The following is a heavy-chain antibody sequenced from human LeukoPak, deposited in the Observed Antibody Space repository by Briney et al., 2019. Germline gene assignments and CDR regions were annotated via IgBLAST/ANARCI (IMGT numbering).Heavy chain of an antibody. CDR3: ARGLGLCSGGSCYTTSIPD. D-gene: IGHD2-15*01. CDR1: GYTLNDYW. V-gene: IGHV5-51*01. CDR2: IYPGDFDI. Sequence: GESLRISCKTSGYTLNDYWIAWVRQMPGEGLEWMGIIYPGDFDIRYSPSFQGQVTISVDKSNTTAYLQWRSLKASDTAMYYCARGLGLCSGGSCYTTSIPDWGHGTLVTVSS. J-gene: IGHJ3*01.